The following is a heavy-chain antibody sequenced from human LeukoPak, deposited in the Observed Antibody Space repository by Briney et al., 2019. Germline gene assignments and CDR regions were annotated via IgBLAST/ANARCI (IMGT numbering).Heavy chain of an antibody. Sequence: SVKVSCKASGGTFSSYAISGVRQAPGQGLEWMGGIIPIFGTANYAQKFQGRVTITADKSTSTAYMGLSSLRSEDTAVYYCARDLYGDYAPGVYWGQGTLVTVSS. CDR3: ARDLYGDYAPGVY. V-gene: IGHV1-69*06. D-gene: IGHD4-17*01. J-gene: IGHJ4*02. CDR1: GGTFSSYA. CDR2: IIPIFGTA.